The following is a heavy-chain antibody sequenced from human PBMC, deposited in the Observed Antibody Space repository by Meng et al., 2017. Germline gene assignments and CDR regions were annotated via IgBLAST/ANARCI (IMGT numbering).Heavy chain of an antibody. CDR3: SGHVDY. Sequence: EVRLVESGGGFVKPGGSLSLSCAASGFTFRNAWMTWCRQAPGKGLEWIGRMKSNVDGGTVDYAAAVKGRFFISRDDSENTCDLQMNSLKTEDTAVYYCSGHVDYWGHGTLVTVSS. CDR1: GFTFRNAW. V-gene: IGHV3-15*01. J-gene: IGHJ4*01. CDR2: MKSNVDGGTV.